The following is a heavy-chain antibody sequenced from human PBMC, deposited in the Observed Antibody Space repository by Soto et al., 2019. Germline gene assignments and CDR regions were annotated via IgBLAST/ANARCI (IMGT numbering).Heavy chain of an antibody. J-gene: IGHJ4*02. D-gene: IGHD3-22*01. CDR1: GFTFSSYG. CDR2: ISYDGSNK. CDR3: AKDRDDSSGYYYVLPDY. Sequence: QVQMVEPGGGVVQPGRSLRLSCAASGFTFSSYGMHWVRQAPGKGLEWVAGISYDGSNKYYADSVKGRFTIYRDNSKNTLYLQMNSLRAEDTAVYYCAKDRDDSSGYYYVLPDYWGQGTLVTVSS. V-gene: IGHV3-30*18.